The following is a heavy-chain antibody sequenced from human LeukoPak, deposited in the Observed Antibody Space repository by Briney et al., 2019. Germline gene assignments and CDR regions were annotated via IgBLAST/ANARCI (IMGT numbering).Heavy chain of an antibody. D-gene: IGHD3-3*01. Sequence: PSGTLSLTCNVSGGSISNNYWTWIRQPPGKGLEWIGYVYSTGSTNYNPSLKSRVTISVDTSKNQFSLKVSSVTAADTAVYYCARDQKGGRQLYDWGQGTLVTVSS. CDR3: ARDQKGGRQLYD. CDR1: GGSISNNY. J-gene: IGHJ4*02. CDR2: VYSTGST. V-gene: IGHV4-59*12.